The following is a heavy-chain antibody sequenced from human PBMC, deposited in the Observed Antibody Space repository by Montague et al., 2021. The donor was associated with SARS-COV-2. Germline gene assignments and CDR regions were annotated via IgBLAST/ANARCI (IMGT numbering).Heavy chain of an antibody. CDR2: ISYDGSNK. V-gene: IGHV3-30*09. Sequence: SLRLSCAASGFTFNNYAMHWVRQAPGKGLEWVAIISYDGSNKYYADSVKGRFAISRDNSKNTLYLQMNSLRAEDTAVYYCVRASLIKARIAGAGTTVYWGQGPLVTISA. CDR3: VRASLIKARIAGAGTTVY. J-gene: IGHJ4*02. CDR1: GFTFNNYA. D-gene: IGHD6-19*01.